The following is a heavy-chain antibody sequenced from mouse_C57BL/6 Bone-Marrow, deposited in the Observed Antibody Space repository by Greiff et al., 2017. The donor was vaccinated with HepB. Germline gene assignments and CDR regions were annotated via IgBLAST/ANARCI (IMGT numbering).Heavy chain of an antibody. Sequence: QVQLQQPGAELVKPGASVKLSCKASGYTFTSYWMHWVKQRPGQGLEWIGMIHPNSGSTNYNEKFKSKATLTVDKSSSTAYMQLSSLTSEDSAVYYCARILLQTSRYFDVWGTGTTVTVSS. CDR3: ARILLQTSRYFDV. CDR2: IHPNSGST. CDR1: GYTFTSYW. J-gene: IGHJ1*03. V-gene: IGHV1-64*01. D-gene: IGHD1-1*01.